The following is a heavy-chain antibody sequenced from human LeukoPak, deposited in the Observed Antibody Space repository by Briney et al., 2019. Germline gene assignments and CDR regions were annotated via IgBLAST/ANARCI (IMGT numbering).Heavy chain of an antibody. J-gene: IGHJ4*02. Sequence: ASVKVSCKASGYTFTGYYMHWVRQAPGQGLEWMGWINPNSGGTNYAQEFQGRVTMARDTSISTAYMELSRLRSDDTAVYYCARKSSSYWNYDYWGQGTLVTVSS. V-gene: IGHV1-2*02. CDR3: ARKSSSYWNYDY. D-gene: IGHD1-7*01. CDR1: GYTFTGYY. CDR2: INPNSGGT.